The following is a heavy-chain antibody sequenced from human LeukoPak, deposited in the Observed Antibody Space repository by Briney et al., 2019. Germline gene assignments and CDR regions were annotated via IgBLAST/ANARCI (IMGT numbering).Heavy chain of an antibody. V-gene: IGHV3-7*01. CDR3: ARDAYYDFWSANWAFDI. CDR2: IKQDGSEK. J-gene: IGHJ3*02. CDR1: GFTFSSYW. D-gene: IGHD3-3*01. Sequence: GGSLRLSCAASGFTFSSYWKSWVRQAPEKGLEWVANIKQDGSEKYYVDSVKGRFTISRDNAKNSLYLQMNSLGAEDTAVYYCARDAYYDFWSANWAFDIWGQGTMVTVSS.